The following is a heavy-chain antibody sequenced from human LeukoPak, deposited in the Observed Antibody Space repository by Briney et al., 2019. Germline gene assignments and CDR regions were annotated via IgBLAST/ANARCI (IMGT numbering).Heavy chain of an antibody. D-gene: IGHD3-10*01. CDR2: ITGSGIST. CDR1: GFTFSDYA. J-gene: IGHJ4*02. V-gene: IGHV3-23*01. Sequence: GGSLRLSCEASGFTFSDYAMTWVRQAPGKGLEWVSEITGSGISTYYADSVKGRFTISRDNSKNTLYLQMNSLRAEDTAVYYCARVGDYFDYWGQGTLVTVSS. CDR3: ARVGDYFDY.